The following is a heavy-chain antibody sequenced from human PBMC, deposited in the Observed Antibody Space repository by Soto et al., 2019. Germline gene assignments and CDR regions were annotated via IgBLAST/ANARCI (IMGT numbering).Heavy chain of an antibody. CDR3: ARVPGGYSYGFSPFDDYYYYCGMDV. CDR1: GFTVSSNY. V-gene: IGHV3-53*04. Sequence: EVQLVESGGGLVQPGGSLRLSCAASGFTVSSNYMSWVRQAPGKGLEWVSVIYSGGSTYYADSVKGRFTISRHNSKSTLYLQMNSLGAEDTAVYYCARVPGGYSYGFSPFDDYYYYCGMDVWGQGTTVTVSS. J-gene: IGHJ6*02. CDR2: IYSGGST. D-gene: IGHD5-18*01.